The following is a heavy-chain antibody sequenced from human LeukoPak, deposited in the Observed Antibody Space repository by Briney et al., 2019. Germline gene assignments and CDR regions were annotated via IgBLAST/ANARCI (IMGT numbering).Heavy chain of an antibody. D-gene: IGHD2-15*01. V-gene: IGHV4-59*08. CDR1: GGSISSYY. J-gene: IGHJ5*02. CDR2: IYYSGST. Sequence: SETLSLTCTVSGGSISSYYWSWIRQPPGKGLEWIGYIYYSGSTNYNPSLKSRVTISVDTSKNQFSLKLSSVAAADTAVYYCARLGRFRFFRGGRWDWFDPWGQGTLVTVSS. CDR3: ARLGRFRFFRGGRWDWFDP.